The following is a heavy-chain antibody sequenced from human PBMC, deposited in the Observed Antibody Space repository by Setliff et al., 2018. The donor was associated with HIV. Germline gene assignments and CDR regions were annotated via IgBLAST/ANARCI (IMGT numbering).Heavy chain of an antibody. CDR2: IYSTGDT. V-gene: IGHV4-4*07. D-gene: IGHD3-9*01. CDR1: GGSISNFY. CDR3: ARATESSYDLLTAFWFFDS. J-gene: IGHJ4*02. Sequence: SETLSLTCSVSGGSISNFYWSWIRQPPGKGLEWVGHIYSTGDTNYNPSLKSRVTLSADTSKNQLSLSLTSVTAADTAVYYCARATESSYDLLTAFWFFDSWGQGTPVTVSS.